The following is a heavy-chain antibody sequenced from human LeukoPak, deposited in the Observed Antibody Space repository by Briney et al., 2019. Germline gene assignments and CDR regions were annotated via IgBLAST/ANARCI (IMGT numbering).Heavy chain of an antibody. CDR1: GFTFSRYW. CDR2: IKQDGSEK. Sequence: PGGSLRLSCAASGFTFSRYWMSWVRQAPGKGLEWVANIKQDGSEKYYVDSVKGRFTISRDNAKNSLYLQMNSLRAEDTAVYYCARDLSIAVAGTFVYYYGMDVWGQGTTVTVSS. V-gene: IGHV3-7*04. D-gene: IGHD6-19*01. J-gene: IGHJ6*02. CDR3: ARDLSIAVAGTFVYYYGMDV.